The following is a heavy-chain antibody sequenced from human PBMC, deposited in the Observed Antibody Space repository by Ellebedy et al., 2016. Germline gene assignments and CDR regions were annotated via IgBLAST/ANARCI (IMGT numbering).Heavy chain of an antibody. D-gene: IGHD2-2*01. J-gene: IGHJ4*02. CDR1: GFTFDDYA. CDR3: AKDPPPTYCSSTSCPLAD. Sequence: SLKISXAASGFTFDDYAMHWVRQAPGKGLEWVSGISWNSGSIGYADSVKGRFTISRDNAKNSLYLQMNSLRAEDMALYYCAKDPPPTYCSSTSCPLADWGQGTLVTVSS. CDR2: ISWNSGSI. V-gene: IGHV3-9*03.